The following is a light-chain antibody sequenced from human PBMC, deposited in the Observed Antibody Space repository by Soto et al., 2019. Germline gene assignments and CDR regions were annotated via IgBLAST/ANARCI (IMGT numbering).Light chain of an antibody. Sequence: EIVLTQSPGNMSLSPGERATLSCRVSQSVSSSYLAWYQQNPGQAPRLLIYGASSSATGIPDRFSGSGSGTDFTLTISRLEPEDFAVYYCQQYGSSPWTFGQGTKVDI. V-gene: IGKV3-20*01. CDR2: GAS. CDR3: QQYGSSPWT. CDR1: QSVSSSY. J-gene: IGKJ1*01.